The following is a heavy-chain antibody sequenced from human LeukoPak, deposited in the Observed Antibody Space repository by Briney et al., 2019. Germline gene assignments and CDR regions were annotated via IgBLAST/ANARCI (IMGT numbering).Heavy chain of an antibody. D-gene: IGHD6-13*01. V-gene: IGHV1-2*02. CDR1: GYTFTGFY. Sequence: ASVKVPCKASGYTFTGFYMHWVRQAPGQGLEWMGWINPDIGSTNYAQKFQGRVTMTRDTSISTAYMELSRLRSDDTAVYYCARGLIVAAGKGTLFDYWGQGTLVTVSS. CDR3: ARGLIVAAGKGTLFDY. CDR2: INPDIGST. J-gene: IGHJ4*02.